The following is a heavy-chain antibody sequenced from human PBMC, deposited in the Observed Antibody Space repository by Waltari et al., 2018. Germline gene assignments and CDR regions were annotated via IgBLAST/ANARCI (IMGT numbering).Heavy chain of an antibody. Sequence: EVQLVESGGGLVQPGGSLRLSCVASGVTFTTYWMTWVRQGPGKGLELVGFIRSKAYGGTTEYAASVKGRFTISRDDSKSIAYLQMNSLKTEDTAVYYCTRGRLGEPTVHWGQGTLVTVSS. V-gene: IGHV3-49*04. CDR3: TRGRLGEPTVH. CDR1: GVTFTTYW. J-gene: IGHJ4*02. CDR2: IRSKAYGGTT. D-gene: IGHD3-16*01.